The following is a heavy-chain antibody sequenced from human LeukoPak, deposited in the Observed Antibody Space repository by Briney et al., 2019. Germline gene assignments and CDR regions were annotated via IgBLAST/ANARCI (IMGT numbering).Heavy chain of an antibody. Sequence: GGSLRLSCAASGFTFSSYSMNWVRQAPGKGLEWVSSISSGSSYLSYADSLKGRFTISRDNAKNPLYLQMNSLRAEDTAVYFCARGGGLDVWGHGATVTVSS. CDR1: GFTFSSYS. V-gene: IGHV3-21*04. CDR3: ARGGGLDV. J-gene: IGHJ6*02. D-gene: IGHD3-16*01. CDR2: ISSGSSYL.